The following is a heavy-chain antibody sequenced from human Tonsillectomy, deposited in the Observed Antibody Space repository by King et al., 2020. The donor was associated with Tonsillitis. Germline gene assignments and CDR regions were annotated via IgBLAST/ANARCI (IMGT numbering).Heavy chain of an antibody. V-gene: IGHV5-10-1*03. Sequence: VQLVESGAEVKKPGESLRISCKGSGYSFTSDWISWVRQMPGKGLEWMGRIDPIDSYTYYSPSFKGHVTISADKSISTAYLQWSSLKASDTAMYYCARRICSITSCYFNYWGQGTLVTVSS. J-gene: IGHJ4*02. CDR2: IDPIDSYT. D-gene: IGHD2-2*01. CDR3: ARRICSITSCYFNY. CDR1: GYSFTSDW.